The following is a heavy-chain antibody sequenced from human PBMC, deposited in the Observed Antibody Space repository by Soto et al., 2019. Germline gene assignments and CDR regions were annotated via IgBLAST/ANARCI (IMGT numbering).Heavy chain of an antibody. V-gene: IGHV1-2*02. CDR3: ARGQVDTAMDFDY. J-gene: IGHJ4*02. CDR1: GYTFTGYY. CDR2: INPNSGGT. Sequence: ASVKVSCKASGYTFTGYYMHWVRQAPGQGLEWMGWINPNSGGTNYAQKFQGRVTMTGDTSISTAYMELSRLRSEDTAVYYCARGQVDTAMDFDYWGQGTLVTVSS. D-gene: IGHD5-18*01.